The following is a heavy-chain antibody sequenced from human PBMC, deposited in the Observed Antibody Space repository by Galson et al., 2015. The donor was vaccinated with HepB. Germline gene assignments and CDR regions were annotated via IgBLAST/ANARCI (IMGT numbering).Heavy chain of an antibody. D-gene: IGHD3-3*01. Sequence: SLRLSCAASGFTFSDYYMSWSLADPGKGLEWVSYISSSSYTNYADSVKGRFTISRDNAKNSLYLQMNSLRAEDTAVYYCARSYDFWSGYYGGYGMDVWGQGTTVTVSS. CDR3: ARSYDFWSGYYGGYGMDV. V-gene: IGHV3-11*06. CDR2: ISSSSYT. J-gene: IGHJ6*02. CDR1: GFTFSDYY.